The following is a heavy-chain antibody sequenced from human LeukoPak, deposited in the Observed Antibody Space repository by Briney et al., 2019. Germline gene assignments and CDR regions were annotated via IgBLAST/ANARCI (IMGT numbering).Heavy chain of an antibody. V-gene: IGHV3-48*03. J-gene: IGHJ6*03. Sequence: PGGSLRLSCAASGFTFSSYEMNWVRQAPGKGLEWVSYISSSGSTIYYADSVKGRFTISRDNAKNSLYLQMNSLRAEDTAVYYCARVDANSSGRRRYYYYMDVWGKGTTVTVSS. CDR3: ARVDANSSGRRRYYYYMDV. CDR1: GFTFSSYE. CDR2: ISSSGSTI. D-gene: IGHD6-19*01.